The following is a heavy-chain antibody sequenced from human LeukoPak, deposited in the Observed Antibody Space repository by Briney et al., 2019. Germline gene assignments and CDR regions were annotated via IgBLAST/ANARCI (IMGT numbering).Heavy chain of an antibody. D-gene: IGHD6-13*01. CDR2: ISGSCGST. CDR1: GFTFSSYA. J-gene: IGHJ4*02. Sequence: GGSLRLSCAASGFTFSSYAMSWVRQAPGKGLEWVSAISGSCGSTYYADSVKGRFTISRDNSKNTLYLQMNSLRAEDTAVYYCAKGTSSSWYKSFYYFDYWGQGTLVTVSS. CDR3: AKGTSSSWYKSFYYFDY. V-gene: IGHV3-23*01.